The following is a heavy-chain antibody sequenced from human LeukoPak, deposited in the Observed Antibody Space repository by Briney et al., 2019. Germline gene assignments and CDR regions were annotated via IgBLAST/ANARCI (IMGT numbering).Heavy chain of an antibody. CDR3: ARDREWEGRLGWYWFDP. CDR2: IYTSGST. D-gene: IGHD6-19*01. V-gene: IGHV4-61*02. CDR1: GGSISSGSYY. Sequence: PSETLSLTCNVSGGSISSGSYYWSWIRQPAGKGLEWIGRIYTSGSTNYNPSLKSRVTISVDTSKNQFSLKLSSVTAADTAVYYCARDREWEGRLGWYWFDPWGQGTLVTVSS. J-gene: IGHJ5*02.